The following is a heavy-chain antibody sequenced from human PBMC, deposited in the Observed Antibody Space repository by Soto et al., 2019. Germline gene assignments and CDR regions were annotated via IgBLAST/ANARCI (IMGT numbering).Heavy chain of an antibody. V-gene: IGHV3-21*01. CDR3: ASIPNSITMIVVEDY. J-gene: IGHJ4*02. CDR1: GFTFSSYS. D-gene: IGHD3-22*01. Sequence: GGSLRLSCAASGFTFSSYSMNWVRQAPGKGLEWVSSISSSSSYIYYADSVKGRFTISRDNAKNSLYLQMNSLRAEDTAVYYCASIPNSITMIVVEDYWGQGTLVTVSS. CDR2: ISSSSSYI.